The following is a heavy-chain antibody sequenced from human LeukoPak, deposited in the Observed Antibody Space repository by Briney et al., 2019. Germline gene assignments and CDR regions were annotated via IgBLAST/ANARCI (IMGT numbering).Heavy chain of an antibody. CDR3: ARDTDYGGNYFYWYFDL. Sequence: PGGSLRLSCAASGFTFSSYSMNWVRQAPGKGLEWVSYISSSSSTIYYADSVKGRFTISRDNAKNSLYLQMNSLRAEDTAVYYCARDTDYGGNYFYWYFDLWGRGTLVTVSS. CDR2: ISSSSSTI. J-gene: IGHJ2*01. CDR1: GFTFSSYS. V-gene: IGHV3-48*04. D-gene: IGHD4-23*01.